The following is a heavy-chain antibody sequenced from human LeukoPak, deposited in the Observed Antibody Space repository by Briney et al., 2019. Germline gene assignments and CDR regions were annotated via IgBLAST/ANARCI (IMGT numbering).Heavy chain of an antibody. J-gene: IGHJ4*02. Sequence: GGSLRLSCAASGFTFNSYAMSWVRQAPGKGLEWVSAISGSGGSTYYADSVKGRFTISRDNSKNTLYLRMNSLRADDTAVYYCAKDYDFWSGYPFDYWGQGTLVTVSS. D-gene: IGHD3-3*01. CDR2: ISGSGGST. CDR1: GFTFNSYA. CDR3: AKDYDFWSGYPFDY. V-gene: IGHV3-23*01.